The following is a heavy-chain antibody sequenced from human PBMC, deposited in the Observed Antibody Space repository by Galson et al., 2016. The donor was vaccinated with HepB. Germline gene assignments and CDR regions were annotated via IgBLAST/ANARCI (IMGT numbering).Heavy chain of an antibody. CDR1: GGSINSGSYY. D-gene: IGHD3-10*01. V-gene: IGHV4-31*03. J-gene: IGHJ2*01. CDR2: VYYSGSA. CDR3: ASSRREFNYHYFDL. Sequence: TLSLTCTVSGGSINSGSYYWSWIRQHPGKGLEWIGHVYYSGSAYHNPSLKSRVYISIDTSQNQFSLRLTSVTAADTALYYCASSRREFNYHYFDLGGRGTRVTVPS.